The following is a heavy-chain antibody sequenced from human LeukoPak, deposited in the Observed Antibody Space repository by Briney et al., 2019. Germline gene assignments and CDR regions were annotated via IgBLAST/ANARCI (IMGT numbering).Heavy chain of an antibody. Sequence: PGGSLRLSCAASGFTFSSYGMHWVSQAPGKGMEWVAFIRYDGSNKYYADSVKGRFTISRDNSKKRLYMQMNRLRVEDTAVYYCARHSGSGSYSTYNFQHWGQGTLVTVSS. CDR2: IRYDGSNK. V-gene: IGHV3-30*02. CDR1: GFTFSSYG. D-gene: IGHD3-10*01. CDR3: ARHSGSGSYSTYNFQH. J-gene: IGHJ1*01.